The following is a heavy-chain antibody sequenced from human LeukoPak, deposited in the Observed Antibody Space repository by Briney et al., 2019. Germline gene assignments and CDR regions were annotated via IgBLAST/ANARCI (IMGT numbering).Heavy chain of an antibody. CDR1: GFTVSSNY. CDR3: AKDHSSGYYYVTSKYFDY. D-gene: IGHD3-22*01. V-gene: IGHV3-23*01. Sequence: PGGSLRLSCAASGFTVSSNYMSWVRQAPGKGLEWVSAISGSGGSTYYADSVKGRFTISRDNSKNTLYLQMNSLRAEDTAVYYCAKDHSSGYYYVTSKYFDYWGQGTLVTVSS. J-gene: IGHJ4*02. CDR2: ISGSGGST.